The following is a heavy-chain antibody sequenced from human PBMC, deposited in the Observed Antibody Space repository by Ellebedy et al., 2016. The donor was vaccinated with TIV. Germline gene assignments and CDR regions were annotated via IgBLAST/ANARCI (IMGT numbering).Heavy chain of an antibody. V-gene: IGHV3-15*01. CDR1: GFTLSNAR. CDR3: AKEKRVGDYSPMQPGPLDH. J-gene: IGHJ4*02. Sequence: GESLKISXAASGFTLSNARMHWVRQAPGKGLEWLGRLKSKTAGGTTTDAAPVKGRITISIDDSKNTLYLQINSLKPEDTAVYFCAKEKRVGDYSPMQPGPLDHWGQGALVTVSA. CDR2: LKSKTAGGTT. D-gene: IGHD3-16*01.